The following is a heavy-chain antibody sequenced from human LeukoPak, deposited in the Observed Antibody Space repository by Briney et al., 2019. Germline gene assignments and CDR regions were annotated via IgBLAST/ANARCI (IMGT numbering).Heavy chain of an antibody. CDR2: ISYDGSNK. J-gene: IGHJ6*02. V-gene: IGHV3-30*18. Sequence: PGGSLRLSCAASGFTFSSYGMHWVRQAPGKGLEWVAVISYDGSNKYYADSVKGRFTISRDNSKNTLYLQMNSLRAEDTAVYYCAKIYEDTAMEYYYYYGMDVWGQGTTVTVSS. CDR1: GFTFSSYG. D-gene: IGHD5-18*01. CDR3: AKIYEDTAMEYYYYYGMDV.